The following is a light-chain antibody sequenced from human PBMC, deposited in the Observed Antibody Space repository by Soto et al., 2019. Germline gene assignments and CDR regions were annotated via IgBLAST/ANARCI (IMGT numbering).Light chain of an antibody. J-gene: IGKJ5*01. V-gene: IGKV1-5*01. CDR1: QSISSW. Sequence: DIQMTQSPSSLSASVGDRVTITCRASQSISSWLAWYQQKPGKAPKLLIYDASSLESGVPSRFSGSGSGSAFSLTITSLQPEDFATYYCLQDYNSPITFGQGTRLEIK. CDR3: LQDYNSPIT. CDR2: DAS.